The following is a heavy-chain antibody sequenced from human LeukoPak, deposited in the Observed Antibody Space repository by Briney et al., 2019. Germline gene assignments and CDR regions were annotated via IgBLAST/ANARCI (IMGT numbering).Heavy chain of an antibody. CDR3: ARYSTSYGWLDP. Sequence: GGSLRLSFVASGFTVSTNFMSWVRQAPGKGLEWVSGLFIAGNTNYVDSVKGRFTISRDNSKNTLYLQMNSLRAEDTAVYYCARYSTSYGWLDPWGQGTLVTVSS. J-gene: IGHJ5*02. D-gene: IGHD2/OR15-2a*01. V-gene: IGHV3-53*01. CDR1: GFTVSTNF. CDR2: LFIAGNT.